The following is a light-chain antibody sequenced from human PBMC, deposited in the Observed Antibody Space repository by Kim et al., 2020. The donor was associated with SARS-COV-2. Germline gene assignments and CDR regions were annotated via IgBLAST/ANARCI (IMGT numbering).Light chain of an antibody. CDR1: QSVSWY. Sequence: DIQMTQSPSTLSASVGDRVTITCRASQSVSWYLAWYQQKPGKAPRLLIFDASRLKSGVPSRFSGSGSGTEFTLTISSLQPDDFATYYCQHFNNYSPPFTFGQGPKLEI. CDR2: DAS. CDR3: QHFNNYSPPFT. J-gene: IGKJ2*01. V-gene: IGKV1-5*01.